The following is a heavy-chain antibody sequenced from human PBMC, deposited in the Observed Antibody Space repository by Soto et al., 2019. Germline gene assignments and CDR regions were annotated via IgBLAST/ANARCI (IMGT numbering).Heavy chain of an antibody. D-gene: IGHD5-12*01. J-gene: IGHJ4*02. Sequence: TSETLSLTCTVSRGSISRGSYSWTWIRQPPGKALEWIGYILNSGSTNYNPSLESRVTMSLDTSKHQFSLKLTSVTAADTAVYYCARQWITPAQYFFDYWGQGRLVTVSS. CDR1: RGSISRGSYS. V-gene: IGHV4-61*01. CDR2: ILNSGST. CDR3: ARQWITPAQYFFDY.